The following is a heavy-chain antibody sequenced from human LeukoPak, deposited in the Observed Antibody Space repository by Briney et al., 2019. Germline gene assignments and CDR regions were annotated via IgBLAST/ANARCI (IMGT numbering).Heavy chain of an antibody. V-gene: IGHV1-2*04. D-gene: IGHD2-2*01. CDR1: GYTFTGYY. CDR2: INPNSGGT. CDR3: ARGSDIVVVPAAGPFDY. Sequence: ASVKVSCKASGYTFTGYYMHWVRQAPGQGLEWMGLINPNSGGTNYAQKFQGWVTMTRDTSISTAYMELSMLRSDDTAVYYCARGSDIVVVPAAGPFDYWGQGTLVAVSS. J-gene: IGHJ4*02.